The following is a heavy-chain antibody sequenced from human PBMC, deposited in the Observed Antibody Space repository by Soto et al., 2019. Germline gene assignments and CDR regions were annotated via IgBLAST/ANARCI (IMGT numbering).Heavy chain of an antibody. V-gene: IGHV3-30-3*01. Sequence: QVQLVESGGGVVQPGRSLRLSCAASGFTFSSYAMHWVRQAPGKGLEWVAVISYDGSNKYYADSVKGRFIFSRDNSKNTLYLQMNSLRVEDTAVSYCAKTTNYYDSSGYYGDWGQGTLVTVSS. D-gene: IGHD3-22*01. CDR2: ISYDGSNK. CDR3: AKTTNYYDSSGYYGD. J-gene: IGHJ4*02. CDR1: GFTFSSYA.